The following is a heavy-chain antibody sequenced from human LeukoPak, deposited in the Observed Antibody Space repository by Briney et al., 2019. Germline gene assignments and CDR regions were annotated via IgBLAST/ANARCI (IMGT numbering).Heavy chain of an antibody. V-gene: IGHV1-24*01. D-gene: IGHD2-8*01. CDR2: FDPEDGET. Sequence: ASVKVSCKVSGYTLTELSMHWVRQAPGKGLEWMGGFDPEDGETIYAQKFQGRVTMTEDTSTDTAYMELSSLRSEDTAVYYCATTLIVLMVYASAFDIWGQGTMVTVSS. J-gene: IGHJ3*02. CDR1: GYTLTELS. CDR3: ATTLIVLMVYASAFDI.